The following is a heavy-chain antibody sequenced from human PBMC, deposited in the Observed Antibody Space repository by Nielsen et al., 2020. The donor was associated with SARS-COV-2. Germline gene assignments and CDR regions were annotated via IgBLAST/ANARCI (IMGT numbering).Heavy chain of an antibody. J-gene: IGHJ4*02. CDR3: GNCGGDCRIDY. D-gene: IGHD2-21*02. Sequence: GGSLRLSCAASGFTFSSYAMSWVRQAPGKGLEWVSAISGSGGSTYYADSVKGRFTISRDNSKNTLYLQMNSLRAEDTAVYYCGNCGGDCRIDYWGQGTLVTVSS. CDR2: ISGSGGST. CDR1: GFTFSSYA. V-gene: IGHV3-23*01.